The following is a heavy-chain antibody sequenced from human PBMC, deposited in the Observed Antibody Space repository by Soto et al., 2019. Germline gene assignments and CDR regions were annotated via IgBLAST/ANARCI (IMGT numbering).Heavy chain of an antibody. CDR1: GGSISSYS. CDR2: IYYSGST. V-gene: IGHV4-59*01. CDR3: ARVYSHCSSTSCSPTHFVY. D-gene: IGHD2-2*01. J-gene: IGHJ4*02. Sequence: PSETLSLTCTVSGGSISSYSWSWIRQPPGKGLEWIGYIYYSGSTNYNPSLKSRVTISVDTSKNQFSLSLSSVTAADTAVYYCARVYSHCSSTSCSPTHFVYRGPGTLLTGSS.